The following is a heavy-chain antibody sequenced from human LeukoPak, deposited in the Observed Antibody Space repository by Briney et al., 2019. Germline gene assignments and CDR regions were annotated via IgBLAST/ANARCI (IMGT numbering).Heavy chain of an antibody. V-gene: IGHV3-21*01. CDR1: GFTFSSYE. Sequence: NTGGSLRLSCAASGFTFSSYEMNWVRQAPGKGLEWVSSISSSSSYIYYADSVKGRFTISRDNAKNSLYLQMNSLRAEDTAVYYCARALSSLPREPQSDYWGQGTLVTVSS. J-gene: IGHJ4*02. D-gene: IGHD1-14*01. CDR2: ISSSSSYI. CDR3: ARALSSLPREPQSDY.